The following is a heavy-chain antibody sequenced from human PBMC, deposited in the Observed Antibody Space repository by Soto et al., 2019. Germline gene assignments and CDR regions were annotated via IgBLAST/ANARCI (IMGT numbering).Heavy chain of an antibody. Sequence: AGGSLRLSCAASGITVSSSYMSWARQAPGKGLEWVSVLYSSGATNYADSVKDRFTFSRDDSKNTLYLQMNSLRAEDTAVYYCARAGSRRAATGPLDYWGQGTLVTVSS. CDR3: ARAGSRRAATGPLDY. V-gene: IGHV3-66*01. CDR2: LYSSGAT. J-gene: IGHJ4*02. D-gene: IGHD2-15*01. CDR1: GITVSSSY.